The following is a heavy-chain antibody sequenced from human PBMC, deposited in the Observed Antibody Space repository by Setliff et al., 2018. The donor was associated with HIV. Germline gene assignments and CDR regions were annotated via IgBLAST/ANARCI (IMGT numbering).Heavy chain of an antibody. CDR3: ARDSGTTVGATRPGY. CDR2: INQDGSAK. J-gene: IGHJ4*02. CDR1: GFNFRGYW. V-gene: IGHV3-7*01. Sequence: GGSLRLSCVDSGFNFRGYWIIWVRQAPGKGLEWVANINQDGSAKYYVDSVKGRFTISRDNAKNSLYLQMNSLRAEDTAVYYCARDSGTTVGATRPGYWGQGTLVTVSS. D-gene: IGHD1-26*01.